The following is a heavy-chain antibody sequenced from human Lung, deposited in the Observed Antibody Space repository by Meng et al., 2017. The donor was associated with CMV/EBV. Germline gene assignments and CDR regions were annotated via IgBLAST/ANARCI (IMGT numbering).Heavy chain of an antibody. CDR3: ALFTGSWFDP. J-gene: IGHJ5*02. CDR1: GFSLSTSEVG. Sequence: ITLKESGPTLLKPTPTLTLTCTFSGFSLSTSEVGVGWIRQPPGKALEWLAVIYWDDDKRYSPSLKSRLTITKDTSKNQVVLTLTNMDPVDTATYYCALFTGSWFDPWGQGTLVTVSS. CDR2: IYWDDDK. D-gene: IGHD1-14*01. V-gene: IGHV2-5*02.